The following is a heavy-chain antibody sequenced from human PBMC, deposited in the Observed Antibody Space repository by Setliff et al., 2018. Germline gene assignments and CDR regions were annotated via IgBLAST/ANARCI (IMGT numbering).Heavy chain of an antibody. CDR2: ISHSGST. CDR1: GYSISSGHY. CDR3: ARDLGHGGDSDY. V-gene: IGHV4-38-2*02. D-gene: IGHD2-21*02. J-gene: IGHJ4*02. Sequence: PSETLSLTCTASGYSISSGHYWGWIRQPPGKGLEWIGSISHSGSTYYNPSLRSRVTISLDTSKNQVSLKLNSVTATDTAVYYCARDLGHGGDSDYWGQGILVTVSS.